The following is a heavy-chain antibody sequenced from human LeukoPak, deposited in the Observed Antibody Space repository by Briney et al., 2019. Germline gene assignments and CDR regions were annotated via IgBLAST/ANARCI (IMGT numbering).Heavy chain of an antibody. Sequence: PGGSLRLSCAPSGFTFSTSWMHWVRHAPGEGLVWVSLISSDGSTSTYADSVKGRFTISRDNAKNTLYLQMNSLRVEDTAVYYCARVRSSSWYDYWGQGALVTVSS. CDR3: ARVRSSSWYDY. V-gene: IGHV3-74*01. D-gene: IGHD6-13*01. J-gene: IGHJ4*02. CDR1: GFTFSTSW. CDR2: ISSDGSTS.